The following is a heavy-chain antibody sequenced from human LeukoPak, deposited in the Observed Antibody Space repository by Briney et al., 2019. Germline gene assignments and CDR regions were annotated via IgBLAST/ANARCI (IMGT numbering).Heavy chain of an antibody. Sequence: GGSLRLSCAASGFTFSGVWMSWVRQAPGKGLEWVANIKQAGSENYYVDSVKGRFIISRDNARNSLYLQMNSLRAEDTAMYYCTREDYGVDSWGQGTLVTVAS. CDR1: GFTFSGVW. CDR3: TREDYGVDS. CDR2: IKQAGSEN. D-gene: IGHD3-16*01. V-gene: IGHV3-7*01. J-gene: IGHJ4*02.